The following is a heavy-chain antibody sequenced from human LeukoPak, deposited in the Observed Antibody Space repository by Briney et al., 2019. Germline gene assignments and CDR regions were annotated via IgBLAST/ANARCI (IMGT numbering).Heavy chain of an antibody. D-gene: IGHD2-2*01. Sequence: GGSLRLSCAASGFTFSSYAMSWVRQAPGKGLKWVSAISGSGGSTDYADSVKGRFTISRDNSKNTLYLQMNSLRAEDTAVYYCVRLFKVVPAAIHTWGQGTLVTVSS. CDR2: ISGSGGST. J-gene: IGHJ5*02. V-gene: IGHV3-23*01. CDR1: GFTFSSYA. CDR3: VRLFKVVPAAIHT.